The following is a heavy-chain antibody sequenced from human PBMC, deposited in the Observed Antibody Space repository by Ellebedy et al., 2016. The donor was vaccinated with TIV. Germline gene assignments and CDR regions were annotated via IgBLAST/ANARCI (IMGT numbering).Heavy chain of an antibody. CDR1: GFTFSSYS. CDR3: ARREGDI. CDR2: ISSSSSTI. V-gene: IGHV3-48*02. J-gene: IGHJ3*02. Sequence: GESLKISXAASGFTFSSYSMNWVRQAPGKGLEWVSYISSSSSTIYYADSVKGRFAISRDNAKNSLYLQMNSLRDEDTAVYYCARREGDIWGQGTMVTVSS.